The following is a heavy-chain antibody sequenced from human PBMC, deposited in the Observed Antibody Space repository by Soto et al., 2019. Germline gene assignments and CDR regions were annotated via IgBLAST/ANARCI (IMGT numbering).Heavy chain of an antibody. J-gene: IGHJ4*02. CDR1: GYTFTSYD. V-gene: IGHV1-8*01. CDR2: MNPNSGNT. CDR3: ARPPGYISDWYYFDL. D-gene: IGHD3-9*01. Sequence: ASVKVSCKASGYTFTSYDINWVRQATGQGLEWMGWMNPNSGNTGYAQKFQGRVTMTWDTSLNTACMELSSLISEDTAVYYCARPPGYISDWYYFDLWGQGTLVTVSS.